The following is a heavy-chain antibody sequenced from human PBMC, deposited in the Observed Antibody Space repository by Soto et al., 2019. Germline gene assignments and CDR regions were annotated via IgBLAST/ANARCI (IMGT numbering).Heavy chain of an antibody. D-gene: IGHD2-2*01. J-gene: IGHJ3*02. V-gene: IGHV4-4*07. Sequence: PSETLSLTCSVSGGSINNDYWTWIRQSAGKGLEWIGRINTSGRTTYNPSLKSRVTMPIDTSKNQFSLTLISVTAADTALYYCARLHLPALQGAFDIWGQGTMVTVSS. CDR3: ARLHLPALQGAFDI. CDR1: GGSINNDY. CDR2: INTSGRT.